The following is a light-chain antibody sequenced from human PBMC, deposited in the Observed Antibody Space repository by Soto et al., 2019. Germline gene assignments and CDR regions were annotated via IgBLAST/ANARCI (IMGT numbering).Light chain of an antibody. Sequence: EIVMTQSPATLSVSPGEDVTLSCRASQSVPSRIAWYQQKPGQAPSLLIYGASSRATGIPDRFSGGGSGTDFTLTISSLQPEDFATYYCQQVNVYPSTFGGGTKVDIK. CDR1: QSVPSR. V-gene: IGKV3D-15*01. CDR2: GAS. CDR3: QQVNVYPST. J-gene: IGKJ4*01.